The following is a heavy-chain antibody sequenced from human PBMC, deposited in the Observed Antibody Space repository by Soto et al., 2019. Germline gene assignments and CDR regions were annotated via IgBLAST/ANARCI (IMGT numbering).Heavy chain of an antibody. CDR2: IIPIFGTA. CDR3: AREGDAPNYYYYGMDV. V-gene: IGHV1-69*01. D-gene: IGHD3-16*01. Sequence: QVQLVQSGAEVKKPGSSVKVSCKASGGTFSSYAISWVRQAPGQGLEWMGGIIPIFGTANYAQKFQGRVTITADESTSTGYMEPSSLRSEDTAVYYCAREGDAPNYYYYGMDVWGQGTTVTVSS. J-gene: IGHJ6*02. CDR1: GGTFSSYA.